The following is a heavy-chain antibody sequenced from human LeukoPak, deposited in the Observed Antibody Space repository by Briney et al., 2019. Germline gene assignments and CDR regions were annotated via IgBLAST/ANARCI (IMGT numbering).Heavy chain of an antibody. Sequence: ASVKVSCKASGYTFTSYYMHWVRQAPGQVLGWMGIINPSGGSTSYAQKFQGRVTMTRDTSTSTVYMELSSLRSEDTAVYYCARGTGIRTGTGYWGQGTLVTVSS. V-gene: IGHV1-46*01. D-gene: IGHD2-8*02. CDR2: INPSGGST. CDR3: ARGTGIRTGTGY. J-gene: IGHJ4*02. CDR1: GYTFTSYY.